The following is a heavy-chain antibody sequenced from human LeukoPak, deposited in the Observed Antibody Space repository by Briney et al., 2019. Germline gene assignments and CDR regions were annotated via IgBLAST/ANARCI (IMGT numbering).Heavy chain of an antibody. D-gene: IGHD3-9*01. CDR2: INHSGST. CDR1: GGSFSGYY. Sequence: SETLSLTCAVYGGSFSGYYWSWIRQPPGKGLEWIGEINHSGSTNYNPSLKSRVTISVDTSKNQFSLKLSSVTAADTAVYYCARVDPYYDILTGYRDPTYYFDYWGQGTLVTVSS. CDR3: ARVDPYYDILTGYRDPTYYFDY. V-gene: IGHV4-34*01. J-gene: IGHJ4*02.